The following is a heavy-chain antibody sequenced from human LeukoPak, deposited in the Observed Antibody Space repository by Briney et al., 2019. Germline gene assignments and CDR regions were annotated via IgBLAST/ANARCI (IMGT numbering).Heavy chain of an antibody. J-gene: IGHJ4*02. V-gene: IGHV3-15*01. CDR2: IKSKADEGTT. CDR3: TTVGDYDILTGYPIDF. CDR1: GFNFTNAW. Sequence: GGSLRLSCIISGFNFTNAWMSWVRQTPGEALEWVGRIKSKADEGTTDYAAPVKGRFTISRDDSKNTLYLQMNSLRTEDTAVYYCTTVGDYDILTGYPIDFWGQGTLATVSS. D-gene: IGHD3-9*01.